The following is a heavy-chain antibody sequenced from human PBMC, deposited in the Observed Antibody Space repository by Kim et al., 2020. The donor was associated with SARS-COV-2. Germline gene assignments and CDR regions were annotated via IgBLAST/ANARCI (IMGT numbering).Heavy chain of an antibody. V-gene: IGHV4-39*01. D-gene: IGHD6-13*01. CDR2: IYYSGST. CDR1: GGSISSSSYY. CDR3: ARPFDSSSWDPIHYYGMDV. J-gene: IGHJ6*02. Sequence: SETLSLTCTVSGGSISSSSYYWGWIRQPPGKGLEWIGSIYYSGSTYYNPSLKSRVTISVDTSKNQFSLKLSSVTAADTAVYYCARPFDSSSWDPIHYYGMDVWGQGTTVTVSS.